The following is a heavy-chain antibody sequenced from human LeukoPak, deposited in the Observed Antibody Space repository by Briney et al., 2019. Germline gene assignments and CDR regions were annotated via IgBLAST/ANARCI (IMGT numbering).Heavy chain of an antibody. CDR2: INRDGSSR. CDR1: GFTFSSYW. J-gene: IGHJ4*02. CDR3: GSSEDGYIDY. D-gene: IGHD5-24*01. Sequence: GGSLRLSCAASGFTFSSYWMHWVRQAPGKGLVWVSLINRDGSSRTYAHSVKDRFTISRANATNTLYLQMDSQRAADTDITYCGSSEDGYIDYWGERTRVSVFS. V-gene: IGHV3-74*03.